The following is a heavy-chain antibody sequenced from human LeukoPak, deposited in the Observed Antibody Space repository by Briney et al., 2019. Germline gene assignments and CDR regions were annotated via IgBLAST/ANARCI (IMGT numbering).Heavy chain of an antibody. Sequence: ASLRLSCAASGFTFRNYAMSWVRQAPGKGLEWVSAIVGSGSSTYYADSVKGRFTISRDNSKDTLYLQLNRLRAEDTAVYYCAKWGDYDILTGYYDSDYWGQGTLVTVSS. D-gene: IGHD3-9*01. CDR1: GFTFRNYA. V-gene: IGHV3-23*01. CDR2: IVGSGSST. J-gene: IGHJ4*02. CDR3: AKWGDYDILTGYYDSDY.